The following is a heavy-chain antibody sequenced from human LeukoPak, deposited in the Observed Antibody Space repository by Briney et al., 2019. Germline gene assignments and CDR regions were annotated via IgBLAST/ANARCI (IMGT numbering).Heavy chain of an antibody. CDR1: GFTFSSYG. D-gene: IGHD3-22*01. CDR2: ISGSGGST. J-gene: IGHJ4*02. CDR3: ARDLGSNFYYALDY. V-gene: IGHV3-23*01. Sequence: GGSLRLSCAASGFTFSSYGMSWVRQTPGKGLEWVSAISGSGGSTYYADSVKGRFTISRDNSKNTLCLQMNSLRAEDTAVYYCARDLGSNFYYALDYWGQGTLVTVSS.